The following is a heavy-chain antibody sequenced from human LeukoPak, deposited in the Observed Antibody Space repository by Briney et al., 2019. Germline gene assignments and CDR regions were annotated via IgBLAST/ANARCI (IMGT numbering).Heavy chain of an antibody. D-gene: IGHD3-22*01. CDR1: GYTFTGYY. V-gene: IGHV1-2*06. Sequence: ASVKVSCKASGYTFTGYYMHWVRQAPGQGLEWMGRINPNSGGTNYAQKFQGRVTITRDTSISTASMELSRLRSDDTAVYYCAREDDTSWFDPWGQGTLVTVSS. CDR3: AREDDTSWFDP. CDR2: INPNSGGT. J-gene: IGHJ5*02.